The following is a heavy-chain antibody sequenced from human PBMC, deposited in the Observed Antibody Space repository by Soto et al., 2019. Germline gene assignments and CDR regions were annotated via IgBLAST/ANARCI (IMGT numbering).Heavy chain of an antibody. CDR3: ARGLDDYVWGSYRYAPFDY. CDR2: INAGNGNT. CDR1: GYTFASYA. D-gene: IGHD3-16*02. Sequence: ASVKVSCKDSGYTFASYAMHWVRRAPGQRLGWMGWINAGNGNTKCSQKFQGRVTITRDTSASTAYMELSSLRSEDTAVYYCARGLDDYVWGSYRYAPFDYWGQGTLVTVSS. V-gene: IGHV1-3*01. J-gene: IGHJ4*02.